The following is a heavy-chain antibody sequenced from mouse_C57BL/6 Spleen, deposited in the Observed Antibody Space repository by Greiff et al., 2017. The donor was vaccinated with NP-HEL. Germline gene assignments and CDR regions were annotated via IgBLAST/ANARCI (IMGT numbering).Heavy chain of an antibody. V-gene: IGHV1-52*01. CDR2: IDPSDSET. CDR3: ARSITTVVTFDV. Sequence: QVQLQQPGAELVRPGSSVKLSCKASGYTFTSYWMHWVKQRPIQGLEWIGNIDPSDSETHYNQKFKDKATLTVDKSSSTAYMQLSSLTSEDSAVYYCARSITTVVTFDVWGTGTTVAVSS. D-gene: IGHD1-1*01. CDR1: GYTFTSYW. J-gene: IGHJ1*03.